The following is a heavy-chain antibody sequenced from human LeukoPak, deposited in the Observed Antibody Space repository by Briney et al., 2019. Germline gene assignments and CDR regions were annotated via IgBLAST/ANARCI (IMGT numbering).Heavy chain of an antibody. CDR3: ARDLISRYDFWSGYYTAGGYYYYYYMDV. CDR2: ISAYNGNT. J-gene: IGHJ6*03. V-gene: IGHV1-18*01. D-gene: IGHD3-3*01. Sequence: ASVKVSCKASGYTFTSYGISWVRQAPGQGLEWMGWISAYNGNTNYAQKLQGRVTMTTDTSTSTAYMELRSLRSDDTAVYYCARDLISRYDFWSGYYTAGGYYYYYYMDVWGKGTTATVSS. CDR1: GYTFTSYG.